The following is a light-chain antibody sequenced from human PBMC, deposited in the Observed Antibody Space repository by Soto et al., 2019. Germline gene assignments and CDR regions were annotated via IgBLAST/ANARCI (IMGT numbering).Light chain of an antibody. CDR1: SSNIGGNT. J-gene: IGLJ2*01. CDR2: SNS. V-gene: IGLV1-44*01. Sequence: QSVLTQPPSASGTPGQRVTISCSGGSSNIGGNTVNWYQHLPGAAPKLIIFSNSQRPSGVPDRFSGSKSGTSASLAIGGLQSEDEAEYYCSTWDDSLNGPLFGGGTKLTVL. CDR3: STWDDSLNGPL.